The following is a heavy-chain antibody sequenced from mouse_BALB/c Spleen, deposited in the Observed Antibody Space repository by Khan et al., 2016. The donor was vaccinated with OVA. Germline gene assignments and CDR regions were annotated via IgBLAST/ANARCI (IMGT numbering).Heavy chain of an antibody. V-gene: IGHV14-3*02. Sequence: EVQLKQSGAELVKPAASLKLSCTASGYNIKDIYIHWVKQRPEKGLERIRRTDPANGNTKYDPKFQGKATITADTSSNTAYLQLSSLTSADTAVYYGRISTINAWGQGTTLTVSS. CDR1: GYNIKDIY. CDR2: TDPANGNT. CDR3: RISTINA. J-gene: IGHJ2*01.